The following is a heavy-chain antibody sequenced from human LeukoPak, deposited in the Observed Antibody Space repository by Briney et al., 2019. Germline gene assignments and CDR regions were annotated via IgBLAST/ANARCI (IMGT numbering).Heavy chain of an antibody. CDR2: IYYSGST. V-gene: IGHV4-59*01. CDR3: AREDVGAKGFDY. CDR1: GGSITSYN. D-gene: IGHD1-26*01. J-gene: IGHJ4*02. Sequence: SETLSLTCTVSGGSITSYNWNWVRQPPGKGLEWIGYIYYSGSTNYNPSLKSRVTMSVDTSKNHFSLKMTSVTAADTAVYYCAREDVGAKGFDYWGQGTLVTVSS.